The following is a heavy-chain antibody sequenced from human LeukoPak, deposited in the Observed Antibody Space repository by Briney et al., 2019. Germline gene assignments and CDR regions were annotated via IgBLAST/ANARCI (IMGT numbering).Heavy chain of an antibody. Sequence: SETLSLTCSVSVYSITSGYYWGWIRQPPGKGLEWIGSIYRSGSTYYNPSLKSRVTISVDTSKNQFSLQLNSVIPEDTAIYYCARGIYSTFDAWGQGILVTVSS. CDR2: IYRSGST. V-gene: IGHV4-38-2*02. CDR3: ARGIYSTFDA. J-gene: IGHJ5*02. D-gene: IGHD2-15*01. CDR1: VYSITSGYY.